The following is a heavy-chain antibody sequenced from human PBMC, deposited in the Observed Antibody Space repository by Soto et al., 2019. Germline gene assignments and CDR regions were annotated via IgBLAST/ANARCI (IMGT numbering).Heavy chain of an antibody. J-gene: IGHJ5*02. Sequence: SVKVSCKASGGTFSSYAISWVRQAPGQGLEWMGGIIPIFGTANYAQKFQGRVTITADESTSTAYMELSSLRSEDTAVYYCARDKSGIAVAGTWFDPWGQGTLVTVSS. V-gene: IGHV1-69*13. D-gene: IGHD6-19*01. CDR1: GGTFSSYA. CDR2: IIPIFGTA. CDR3: ARDKSGIAVAGTWFDP.